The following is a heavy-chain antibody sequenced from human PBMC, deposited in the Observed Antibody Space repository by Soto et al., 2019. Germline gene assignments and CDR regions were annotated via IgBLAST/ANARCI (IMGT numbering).Heavy chain of an antibody. CDR2: ISAHNGNT. V-gene: IGHV1-18*01. CDR1: GYAFTTYG. J-gene: IGHJ4*02. D-gene: IGHD6-6*01. Sequence: QVHLVQSGAEVKKPGASVKVSCQGSGYAFTTYGITWVRQAPGQGLEWMGWISAHNGNTNDAQKLQGRVTVTGDTPASRASMELRGLRYDDTAVYYCARGRDGDYWGQGALVTVSS. CDR3: ARGRDGDY.